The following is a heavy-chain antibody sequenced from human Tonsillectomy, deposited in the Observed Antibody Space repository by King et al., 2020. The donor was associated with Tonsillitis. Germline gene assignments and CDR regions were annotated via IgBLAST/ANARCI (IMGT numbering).Heavy chain of an antibody. CDR1: GYTFTTYG. Sequence: QLVQSGAEVKKPGASVKVSCKASGYTFTTYGIGWVRQAPGQGLEWMGWISTYNGNTNFAQKFQGRVTMTTDTSTSTAYMDLRSLRSDDTAVYYCARVSGDYQILAGFDYWGQGTLVTVSS. J-gene: IGHJ4*02. CDR2: ISTYNGNT. CDR3: ARVSGDYQILAGFDY. V-gene: IGHV1-18*04. D-gene: IGHD3-9*01.